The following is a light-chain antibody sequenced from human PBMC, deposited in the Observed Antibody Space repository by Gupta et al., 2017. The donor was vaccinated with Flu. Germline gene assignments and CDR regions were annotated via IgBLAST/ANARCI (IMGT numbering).Light chain of an antibody. V-gene: IGKV1-39*01. Sequence: DIQMTQSPSALSASVGDRVTISCRASQTITKYLNWYQKKPGEAPKILIYAASTLQSGVPPRFNGSGSGTEFSLTISGRQPEDFATYYCQQTDDTPLYTFGQGTKLEI. CDR2: AAS. CDR1: QTITKY. J-gene: IGKJ2*01. CDR3: QQTDDTPLYT.